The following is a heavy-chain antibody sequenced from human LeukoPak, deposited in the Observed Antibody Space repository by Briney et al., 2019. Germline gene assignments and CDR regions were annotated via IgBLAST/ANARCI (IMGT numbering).Heavy chain of an antibody. Sequence: SETLSLTCTVSGGSISSYYWSWIRQPAGKGLEWIGRIYTSGSTNYNPSLKSRVTISVDTSKNQFSLKLSSVTAADTAVYYCAREFYYDSSFSFDIWGQGTMVTVSS. J-gene: IGHJ3*02. V-gene: IGHV4-4*07. CDR2: IYTSGST. D-gene: IGHD3-22*01. CDR3: AREFYYDSSFSFDI. CDR1: GGSISSYY.